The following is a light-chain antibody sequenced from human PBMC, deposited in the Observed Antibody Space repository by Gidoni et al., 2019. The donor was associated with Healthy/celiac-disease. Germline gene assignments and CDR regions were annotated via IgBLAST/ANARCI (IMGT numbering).Light chain of an antibody. J-gene: IGKJ1*01. CDR2: AAS. CDR1: QSISSY. Sequence: DIQMTQSPSSLSASVGDRVTITCRASQSISSYLNWYQQKPGKAPKLLIYAASSLQSGVPSRFSGSGSGTDFTLTISSLQPEDFATYYCQQGYSTPRMFGQGTKVEIK. V-gene: IGKV1-39*01. CDR3: QQGYSTPRM.